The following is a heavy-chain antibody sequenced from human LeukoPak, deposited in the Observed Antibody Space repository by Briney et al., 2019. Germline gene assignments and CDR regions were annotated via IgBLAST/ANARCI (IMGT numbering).Heavy chain of an antibody. CDR1: GGPFSGYL. V-gene: IGHV4-34*01. D-gene: IGHD3-9*01. CDR3: ARCFHLNYDILTGYYRYGAFDI. CDR2: INHSGST. Sequence: SETLSLTCAVYGGPFSGYLWSWIRQPPGEGLEWIGEINHSGSTNYNPSLKSRASISVDTSKKQFSLKMSSVTAADTAVYYCARCFHLNYDILTGYYRYGAFDIWGQGTTVTVSS. J-gene: IGHJ3*02.